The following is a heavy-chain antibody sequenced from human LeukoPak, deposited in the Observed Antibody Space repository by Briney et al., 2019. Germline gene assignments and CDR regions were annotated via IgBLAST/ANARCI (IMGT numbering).Heavy chain of an antibody. J-gene: IGHJ4*02. V-gene: IGHV3-23*01. D-gene: IGHD4-17*01. CDR2: IDRGVGST. CDR1: GFTFSSYA. Sequence: GGSLRLSCAASGFTFSSYAMSWVHQAPGKGLECVSAIDRGVGSTYYADSVKGRFTISRDNSKNTLYLQMNNLRADDTAVYYCAKKGQADDYGKPDWGQGTLVTVSS. CDR3: AKKGQADDYGKPD.